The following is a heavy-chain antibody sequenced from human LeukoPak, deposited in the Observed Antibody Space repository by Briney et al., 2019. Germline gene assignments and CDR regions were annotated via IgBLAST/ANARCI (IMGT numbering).Heavy chain of an antibody. CDR1: GFTFSSYA. CDR2: ISYDGSNK. CDR3: ARSDYDFWSGPNPPYYYGMDV. V-gene: IGHV3-30-3*01. J-gene: IGHJ6*02. Sequence: GGSLRLSCAASGFTFSSYAKHWVRQAPGKGLEWVAVISYDGSNKYYADSVKGRFTISRDNSKNTLYLQMNSLRAEDTAVYYCARSDYDFWSGPNPPYYYGMDVWGQGTTVTVSS. D-gene: IGHD3-3*01.